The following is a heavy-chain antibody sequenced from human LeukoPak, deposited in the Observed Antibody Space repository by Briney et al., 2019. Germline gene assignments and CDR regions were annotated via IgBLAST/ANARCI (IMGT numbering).Heavy chain of an antibody. V-gene: IGHV3-7*01. Sequence: GGSLRLSCAASGFTFSNYWMSWVRQAPGNGLKWVANIKQDGSEKYYVDSVTGRFTVSRDNAKNSLYLQMNSLRAEDTAVYYCARWATSYDFWGQGTLVTVSS. CDR1: GFTFSNYW. CDR2: IKQDGSEK. CDR3: ARWATSYDF. D-gene: IGHD3-10*01. J-gene: IGHJ4*02.